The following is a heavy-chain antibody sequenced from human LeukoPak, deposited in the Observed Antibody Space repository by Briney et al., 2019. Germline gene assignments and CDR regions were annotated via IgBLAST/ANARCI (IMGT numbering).Heavy chain of an antibody. CDR2: ISTSGDTT. CDR1: GFTFSSYA. Sequence: GGTLRPSCAASGFTFSSYAMSWVRQAPGKGLEWVAAISTSGDTTYYADSVKGRFTISRDNSKNTLYLQMNSLRAEDTAVYYCAKDGYSSSRHFDYWGQGTLVTVSS. J-gene: IGHJ4*02. D-gene: IGHD6-13*01. V-gene: IGHV3-23*01. CDR3: AKDGYSSSRHFDY.